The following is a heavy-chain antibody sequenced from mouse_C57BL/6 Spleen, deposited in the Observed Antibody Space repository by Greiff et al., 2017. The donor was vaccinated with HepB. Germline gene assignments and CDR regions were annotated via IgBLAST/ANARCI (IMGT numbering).Heavy chain of an antibody. CDR1: GFNIKNTY. Sequence: EVQLQQSVAELVRPGASVKLSCTASGFNIKNTYIHWVKQRPEQGLEWIGRIDPANGNTKYAPKFQGKATITADTSSNTAYLQLSSLTSEDTAIYYCARNGYHNYYAMDYWGQGTSVTVSS. V-gene: IGHV14-3*01. CDR2: IDPANGNT. CDR3: ARNGYHNYYAMDY. D-gene: IGHD2-2*01. J-gene: IGHJ4*01.